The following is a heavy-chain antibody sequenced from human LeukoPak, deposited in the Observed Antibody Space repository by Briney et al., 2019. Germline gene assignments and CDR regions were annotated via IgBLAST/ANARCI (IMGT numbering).Heavy chain of an antibody. Sequence: ASVKVSCKASGYTFTSYVISWVRQAPGQGLEWMGWISAYNGNTNYAQKLQGRVTMTTDTSTSTAYMELRSLRSDDTAVYYCARDYYYGSGSYYNVVPPYYYGMDVWGQGTTVTVSS. J-gene: IGHJ6*02. CDR2: ISAYNGNT. V-gene: IGHV1-18*01. D-gene: IGHD3-10*01. CDR1: GYTFTSYV. CDR3: ARDYYYGSGSYYNVVPPYYYGMDV.